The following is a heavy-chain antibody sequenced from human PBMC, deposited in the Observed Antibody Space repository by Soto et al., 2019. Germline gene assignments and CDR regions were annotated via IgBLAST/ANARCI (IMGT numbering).Heavy chain of an antibody. D-gene: IGHD2-8*01. CDR3: ARDNGVGP. Sequence: SETLSLTCAVSGGSISSGGYSCNWIRQPPGKGLEWIGYIYHSGSTYYNPSLKSRVTISVDRSKNQFSLKLSSVTAADTAVYYCARDNGVGPWGQGTLVTVSS. CDR1: GGSISSGGYS. CDR2: IYHSGST. V-gene: IGHV4-30-2*01. J-gene: IGHJ5*02.